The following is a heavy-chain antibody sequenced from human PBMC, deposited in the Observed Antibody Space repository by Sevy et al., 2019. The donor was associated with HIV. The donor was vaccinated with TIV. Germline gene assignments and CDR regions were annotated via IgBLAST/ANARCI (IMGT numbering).Heavy chain of an antibody. CDR2: ISGSSSYK. CDR3: ARAPGYSSGWSYFDN. Sequence: GGSLRLSCAASEFTFNSYTMNWVRQAPGKGLEWVSSISGSSSYKYYADLVKGRFTISRDNAENSLDLQMNSLRAEDTAVYYCARAPGYSSGWSYFDNWGQGTLVTVSS. CDR1: EFTFNSYT. V-gene: IGHV3-21*01. J-gene: IGHJ4*02. D-gene: IGHD6-19*01.